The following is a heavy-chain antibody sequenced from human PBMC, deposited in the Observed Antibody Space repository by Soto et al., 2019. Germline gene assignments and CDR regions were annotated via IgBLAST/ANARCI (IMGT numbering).Heavy chain of an antibody. CDR3: AKVGREAYYDFWSGQKGWLIDY. Sequence: PGGSLRLSCAASEFTFSSYAMSWVRQAPGKGLERVSAISGSGGSTYYAESVKGRFTISRDNSKNTLYLQMNSLRAEDTAVYYCAKVGREAYYDFWSGQKGWLIDYWGQGTLVTVSS. CDR1: EFTFSSYA. D-gene: IGHD3-3*01. V-gene: IGHV3-23*01. J-gene: IGHJ4*02. CDR2: ISGSGGST.